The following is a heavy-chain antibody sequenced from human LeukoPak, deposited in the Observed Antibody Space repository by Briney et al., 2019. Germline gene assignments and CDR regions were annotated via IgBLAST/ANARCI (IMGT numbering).Heavy chain of an antibody. V-gene: IGHV4-31*03. J-gene: IGHJ4*02. CDR1: GASISTDGYY. CDR3: ARTTTVTAYYFDS. Sequence: SETLSLTCNVSGASISTDGYYWSWIRQHPGKGLEWIGYIYHNGITYDNPSLKSRLAISVDTSKNQFSLKLSSVTVADTAVYYCARTTTVTAYYFDSGGQGTLVTVSS. D-gene: IGHD4-17*01. CDR2: IYHNGIT.